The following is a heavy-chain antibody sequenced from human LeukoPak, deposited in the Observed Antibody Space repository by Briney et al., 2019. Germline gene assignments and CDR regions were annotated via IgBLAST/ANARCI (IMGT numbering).Heavy chain of an antibody. V-gene: IGHV3-21*01. D-gene: IGHD4-17*01. CDR2: ITSSSSYI. J-gene: IGHJ4*02. CDR3: ARSIVGSTVTTSDY. CDR1: GFSFSTYN. Sequence: GGSLRLSCAASGFSFSTYNMNWVRQAPGKGLEWVSSITSSSSYIYYADSVKGRFTISRDNAKNSLYLQMNSLRAEDTAVYFCARSIVGSTVTTSDYWGQGSLVTVSS.